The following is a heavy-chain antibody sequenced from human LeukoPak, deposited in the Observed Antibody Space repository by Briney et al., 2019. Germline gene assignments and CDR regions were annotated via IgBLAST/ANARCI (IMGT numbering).Heavy chain of an antibody. CDR3: ARGWAKIPD. J-gene: IGHJ4*02. D-gene: IGHD3-16*01. Sequence: GGSLRLSCTASGFNFSISYMMWVRQAPGEGLEWVAHIDPDGVDKDYVGSVKDRFIISRDNTKNSLFLQMNSLRDDDTARYYCARGWAKIPDWGQGSLVIVSS. CDR1: GFNFSISY. CDR2: IDPDGVDK. V-gene: IGHV3-7*01.